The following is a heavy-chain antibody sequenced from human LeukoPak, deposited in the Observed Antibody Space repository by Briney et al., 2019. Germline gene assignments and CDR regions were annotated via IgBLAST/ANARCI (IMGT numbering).Heavy chain of an antibody. V-gene: IGHV4-59*11. J-gene: IGHJ5*02. CDR2: ISYTGST. Sequence: SETLSLTCTVSGGSIGGQYWSWIRQPPGKGLEWIGYISYTGSTSYNPSLKSRVTVSVDTSKNQFSLRLSSVTAADTAVYYCARDIISEYSRSHSHFDPWGQGTLVTVSS. CDR1: GGSIGGQY. D-gene: IGHD5-12*01. CDR3: ARDIISEYSRSHSHFDP.